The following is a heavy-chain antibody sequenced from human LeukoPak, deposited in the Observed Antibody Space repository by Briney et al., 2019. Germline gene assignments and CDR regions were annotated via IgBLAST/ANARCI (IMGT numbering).Heavy chain of an antibody. CDR2: INPNSGGT. J-gene: IGHJ4*02. V-gene: IGHV1-2*02. CDR3: ARSGKYDFWSGYPLGY. Sequence: ASVKVSCKASGYTFTGYYMHWVRHAPGQGLDWMGWINPNSGGTNYAQKFQGRVTMTRDTSISTAYMKLSRLRSDDTAVYYCARSGKYDFWSGYPLGYWGQGTLVTVSS. D-gene: IGHD3-3*01. CDR1: GYTFTGYY.